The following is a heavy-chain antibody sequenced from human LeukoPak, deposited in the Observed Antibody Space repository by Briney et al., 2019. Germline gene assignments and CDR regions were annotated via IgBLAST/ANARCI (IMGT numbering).Heavy chain of an antibody. V-gene: IGHV3-7*03. J-gene: IGHJ4*02. CDR3: VKNDGWFHLAQ. CDR1: GFAFRDHW. CDR2: IKNDGSET. D-gene: IGHD6-19*01. Sequence: PGGSLRLSCAVSGFAFRDHWMDWVRQAPGKGLQWVGHIKNDGSETYYLDSLKGRFSISRDNTNNALYLQMNSLRVEDTAVYYCVKNDGWFHLAQWGQGTLVTVSS.